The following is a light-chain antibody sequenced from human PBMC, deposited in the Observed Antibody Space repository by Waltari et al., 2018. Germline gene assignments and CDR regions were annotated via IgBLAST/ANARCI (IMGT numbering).Light chain of an antibody. V-gene: IGLV2-8*01. CDR3: SSYAGSNAWV. CDR1: TSDVGGYNY. J-gene: IGLJ3*02. CDR2: EVS. Sequence: QSALTQPPSASGPPGQSVTIPRTGTTSDVGGYNYVSWYQQPPGKAPKLSIYEVSKRPSGVPDRFSGSKSGNTASLTVSGLQAEDEADYYCSSYAGSNAWVFGGGTKLTVL.